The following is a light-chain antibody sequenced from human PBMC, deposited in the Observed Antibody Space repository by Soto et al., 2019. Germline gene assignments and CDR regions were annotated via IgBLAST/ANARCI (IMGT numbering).Light chain of an antibody. V-gene: IGKV3-15*01. CDR1: HGVATN. Sequence: AVTQSPGTLSVSPGERATLSCRGGHGVATNLAWYKQKPGQFARLLIYGAFTRATGIPDRFSGSGSGTEFTLTISRLQSEDVAVYFCQEYDNWPPEGPFGQGTKVEI. CDR2: GAF. J-gene: IGKJ1*01. CDR3: QEYDNWPPEGP.